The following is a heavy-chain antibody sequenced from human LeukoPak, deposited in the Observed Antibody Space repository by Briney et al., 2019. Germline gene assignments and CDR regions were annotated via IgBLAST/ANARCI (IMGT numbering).Heavy chain of an antibody. Sequence: VTPSETLSLTCTVSDASISGYYWSWIRQPPGKGLEWIGYIYYSGSTYYNPSLKSRVTISVDTSKNQFSLKLSSVTAADTAVYYCARLSWLRNAFDIWGQGTMVTVSS. CDR1: DASISGYY. J-gene: IGHJ3*02. V-gene: IGHV4-30-4*01. CDR2: IYYSGST. D-gene: IGHD3-16*02. CDR3: ARLSWLRNAFDI.